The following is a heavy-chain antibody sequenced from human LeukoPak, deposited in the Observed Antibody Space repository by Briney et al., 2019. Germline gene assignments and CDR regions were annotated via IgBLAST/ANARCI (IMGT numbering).Heavy chain of an antibody. Sequence: GGSLRLSCAASGFTFSSYAMSWVRQAPGKGLEWVSTFSEAGDTTYYADSVKGRFTISRDNSKNTLYLQMNSLRAEDTAVYYCARGYSRAAFDIWGQGTVVAVSS. CDR1: GFTFSSYA. CDR2: FSEAGDTT. CDR3: ARGYSRAAFDI. V-gene: IGHV3-23*01. D-gene: IGHD2-15*01. J-gene: IGHJ3*02.